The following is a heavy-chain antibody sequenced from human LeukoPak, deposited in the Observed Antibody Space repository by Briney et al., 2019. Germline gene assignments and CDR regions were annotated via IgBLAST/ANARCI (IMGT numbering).Heavy chain of an antibody. D-gene: IGHD6-19*01. Sequence: ASVKVSCKASGYTSTSYYMHWVRQAPGQGLEWMGIINPSGGSTSYAQKFQGRVTMTEDTSTDTAYMELSSLRSEDTAVYYCATPAVAGTNYYYYGMDVWGQGTTVTVSS. J-gene: IGHJ6*02. CDR3: ATPAVAGTNYYYYGMDV. V-gene: IGHV1-46*01. CDR1: GYTSTSYY. CDR2: INPSGGST.